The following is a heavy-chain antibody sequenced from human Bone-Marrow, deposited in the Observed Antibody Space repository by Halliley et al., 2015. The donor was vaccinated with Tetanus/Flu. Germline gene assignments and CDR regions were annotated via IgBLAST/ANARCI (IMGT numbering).Heavy chain of an antibody. CDR1: GYSFTNYF. CDR3: AILFLSGVDF. CDR2: IYPGDSDT. Sequence: QLVQSGAEVKKPGESLKISCQGSGYSFTNYFIGWVRQRPGEGLEWMGLIYPGDSDTRYNSSFQGHVTISADKSINTAYLQWSSLKASDSAIYYCAILFLSGVDFWGQGTLATVSS. V-gene: IGHV5-51*03. J-gene: IGHJ4*02. D-gene: IGHD7-27*01.